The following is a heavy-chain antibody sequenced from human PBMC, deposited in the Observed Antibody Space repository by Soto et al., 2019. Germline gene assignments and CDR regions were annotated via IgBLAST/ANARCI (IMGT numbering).Heavy chain of an antibody. J-gene: IGHJ4*02. CDR1: GVCLSGYY. Sequence: SETLSLTCSVYGVCLSGYYWCWILQPPGKGLEWIGEIDESGITNYNSSLKSRVTISIDTSKSQLSLKLRSVNAADTAVHYCASAGASKTDYLGQRNLVTVSS. CDR2: IDESGIT. V-gene: IGHV4-34*01. CDR3: ASAGASKTDY.